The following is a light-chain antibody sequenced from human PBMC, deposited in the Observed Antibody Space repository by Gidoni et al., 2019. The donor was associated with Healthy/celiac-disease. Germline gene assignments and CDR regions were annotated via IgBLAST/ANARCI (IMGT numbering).Light chain of an antibody. CDR1: QSISSK. J-gene: IGKJ2*01. Sequence: DIQLTQSPSSLSASVGDRDTITCRASQSISSKLKWYQQKPGKAPMLLIDAASRLQGGVPSRCSSSGAGTDFSLTISSLQPEDVATYYCQQSYRTLYTFGQGTKLEIK. CDR3: QQSYRTLYT. V-gene: IGKV1-39*01. CDR2: AAS.